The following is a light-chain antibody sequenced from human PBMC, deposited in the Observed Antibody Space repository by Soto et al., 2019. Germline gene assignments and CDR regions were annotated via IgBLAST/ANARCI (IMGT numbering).Light chain of an antibody. CDR3: QQYGSSPWT. CDR1: QSVSSY. J-gene: IGKJ1*01. V-gene: IGKV3-20*01. CDR2: DAS. Sequence: EFVLTQSPAALSLSPGERATLSCRASQSVSSYLAWYQQKPGQAPRLLIYDASNRATGIPARFSGTGSGTEFTLTISRLEPEDFAVYFCQQYGSSPWTFGQGTKVDNK.